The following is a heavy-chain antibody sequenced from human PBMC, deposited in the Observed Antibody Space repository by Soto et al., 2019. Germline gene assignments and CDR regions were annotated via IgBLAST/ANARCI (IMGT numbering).Heavy chain of an antibody. V-gene: IGHV1-46*03. CDR1: GYTFTNYY. CDR2: INPGGGST. D-gene: IGHD3-3*02. CDR3: ARRLAGGFDY. J-gene: IGHJ4*02. Sequence: QVQLVQSGAEVKKPGASVKVSCKASGYTFTNYYLHWVRQAPGQGLEWMGIINPGGGSTSYAQKFQGRVTVTEDTSTSTVYMELSSLRPEDTALYYCARRLAGGFDYWDQGTLVTVSS.